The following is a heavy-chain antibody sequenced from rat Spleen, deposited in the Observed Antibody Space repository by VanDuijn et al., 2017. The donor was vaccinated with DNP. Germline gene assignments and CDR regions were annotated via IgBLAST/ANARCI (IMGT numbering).Heavy chain of an antibody. CDR2: ITSNGGIT. V-gene: IGHV5-31*01. CDR1: GFTFNDYW. Sequence: EVQLVESGGDLVQPGRSLKLSCVASGFTFNDYWMIWIRQVPGKGLEWVASITSNGGITYYPDSVKGRFTISRDNANGTLYLQMDNLRSEDTATYFCATYYGFNSYFFDYWGQGVMVTVSS. D-gene: IGHD1-9*01. CDR3: ATYYGFNSYFFDY. J-gene: IGHJ2*01.